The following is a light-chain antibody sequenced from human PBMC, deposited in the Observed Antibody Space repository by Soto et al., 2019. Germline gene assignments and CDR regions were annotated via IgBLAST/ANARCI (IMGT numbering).Light chain of an antibody. CDR3: MQGLQSPT. CDR2: LGS. CDR1: QSLLHSNGNNY. V-gene: IGKV2-28*01. J-gene: IGKJ5*01. Sequence: DTVMTQSPLSLPVTPGEPASISCRSSQSLLHSNGNNYVDWYLQKPGQSPQLLIYLGSSRASGVPDRFSGSASGTDFTLKISRVEAEDVGVYYCMQGLQSPTFGQGTRLEIK.